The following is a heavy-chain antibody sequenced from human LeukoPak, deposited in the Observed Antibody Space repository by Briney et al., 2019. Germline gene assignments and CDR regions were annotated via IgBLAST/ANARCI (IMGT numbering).Heavy chain of an antibody. CDR1: GGSISSSNYY. J-gene: IGHJ4*02. CDR2: IYYSGST. V-gene: IGHV4-39*01. Sequence: PSETLSLTCTVSGGSISSSNYYWGWLRQPPGKGLEWIGNIYYSGSTYYNPSLKSRVTISVDTSKNQFSLKLSSVTAADTAVYYCARREEYYGSGSYFDYWGQGTLVTVSS. D-gene: IGHD3-10*01. CDR3: ARREEYYGSGSYFDY.